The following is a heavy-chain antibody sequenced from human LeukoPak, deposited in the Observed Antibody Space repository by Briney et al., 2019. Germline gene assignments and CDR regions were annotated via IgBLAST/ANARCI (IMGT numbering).Heavy chain of an antibody. CDR1: GFTFSSYW. V-gene: IGHV3-7*01. Sequence: GGSLRLSCAASGFTFSSYWMSWVRQAPGKGLEWVANIKQDGSEKYYVDSVKGRFTISRDNAKNSLYLQMNGLRAEDTAVYYCARDELYDFWSGYYTGKSFDYWGQGTLVTVSS. CDR3: ARDELYDFWSGYYTGKSFDY. D-gene: IGHD3-3*01. CDR2: IKQDGSEK. J-gene: IGHJ4*02.